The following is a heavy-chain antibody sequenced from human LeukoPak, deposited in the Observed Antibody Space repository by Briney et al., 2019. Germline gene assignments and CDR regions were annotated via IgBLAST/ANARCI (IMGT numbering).Heavy chain of an antibody. CDR2: INHSGST. CDR3: ARGPGIGYCSSTSCYRFDY. J-gene: IGHJ4*02. Sequence: PSETLSLTCAVYGGSFSGYYWSWIRQPPGKGLEWIGEINHSGSTNYNPSLKSRVTISVDTSKNQFSLKLSSVTAADTAVYYCARGPGIGYCSSTSCYRFDYSRQGTLVTVSS. CDR1: GGSFSGYY. V-gene: IGHV4-34*01. D-gene: IGHD2-2*01.